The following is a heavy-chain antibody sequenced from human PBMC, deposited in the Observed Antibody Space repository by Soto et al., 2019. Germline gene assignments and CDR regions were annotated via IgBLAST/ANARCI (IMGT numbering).Heavy chain of an antibody. D-gene: IGHD3-3*01. CDR1: GFTFSTYG. V-gene: IGHV3-30*18. CDR2: ISYDGSNK. CDR3: AKDTYYDFWSGYYYYYGMDV. Sequence: GGSLRLSCAASGFTFSTYGMHWVRQAPGKGLEWVAVISYDGSNKYYADSVKGRFTISRDNSKNTLYLQMNSLRAEDTAVFYCAKDTYYDFWSGYYYYYGMDVWGQGTTVT. J-gene: IGHJ6*02.